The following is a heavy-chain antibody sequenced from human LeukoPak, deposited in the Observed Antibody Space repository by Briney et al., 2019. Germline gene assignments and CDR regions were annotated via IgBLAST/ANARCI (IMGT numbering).Heavy chain of an antibody. CDR3: ARSLPPEDYFDY. CDR2: IYYSGST. Sequence: SETLSLTCAVYGGSFSGYYWSWIRQPPGKGLEWIGYIYYSGSTNYNPSLKSRVTISVDTSKNQFSLKLSSVTAADTAVYYCARSLPPEDYFDYWGQGTLVTVSS. J-gene: IGHJ4*02. V-gene: IGHV4-59*01. CDR1: GGSFSGYY. D-gene: IGHD1-14*01.